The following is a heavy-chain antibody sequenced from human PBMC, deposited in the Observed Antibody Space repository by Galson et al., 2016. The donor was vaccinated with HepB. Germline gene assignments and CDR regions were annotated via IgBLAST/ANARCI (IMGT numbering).Heavy chain of an antibody. CDR1: RGSINSGGSH. V-gene: IGHV4-31*03. Sequence: TLSLTCTVSRGSINSGGSHWSWIRQHPGKGLEWVGFIYFNGTTYYNPSLKSRLTISVDASKKQFSLRLTSVTAADTSVYYCARDGFYYCGMDVWGQGTTVTVSS. CDR2: IYFNGTT. J-gene: IGHJ6*02. CDR3: ARDGFYYCGMDV.